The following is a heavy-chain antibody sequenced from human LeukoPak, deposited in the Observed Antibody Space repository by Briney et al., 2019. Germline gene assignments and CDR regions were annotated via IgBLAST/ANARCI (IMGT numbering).Heavy chain of an antibody. D-gene: IGHD2-2*01. CDR3: ARGPRYCSSTSCFAGHWYFDL. Sequence: ASVKVSCKASDYTFTSYGITWVRQAPGQELDWMGWISGYNGNTNYAQNFQGRVTMTTDTSTSTAYMELRSLRSDDTAVYYCARGPRYCSSTSCFAGHWYFDLWGRGTLVTVSS. V-gene: IGHV1-18*04. CDR1: DYTFTSYG. J-gene: IGHJ2*01. CDR2: ISGYNGNT.